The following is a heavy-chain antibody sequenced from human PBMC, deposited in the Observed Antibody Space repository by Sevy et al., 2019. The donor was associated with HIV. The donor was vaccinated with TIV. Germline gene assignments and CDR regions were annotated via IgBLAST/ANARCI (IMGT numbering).Heavy chain of an antibody. J-gene: IGHJ6*02. CDR1: GFTFTRFSSYA. CDR3: TKGKEGGYSYGNYYYYGLDV. CDR2: ITYSGDTT. Sequence: GGSLRLSCEASGFTFTRFSSYAMSWVRQAPGKGLEWVSDITYSGDTTHYTDSVKGGFTISRYNSKNILFLQMNSLRAEDTAVYFCTKGKEGGYSYGNYYYYGLDVWGQGTTVTVSS. D-gene: IGHD5-18*01. V-gene: IGHV3-23*01.